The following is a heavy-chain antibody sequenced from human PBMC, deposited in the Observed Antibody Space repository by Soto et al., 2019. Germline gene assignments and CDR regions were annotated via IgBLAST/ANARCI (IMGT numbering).Heavy chain of an antibody. Sequence: PGESLKISCKGSGYTFTDYWIGWVRQLPGKGLELMGIIYPGDSDTRYSPSFQGHVTITVDKSTSTAYLQWNTLKASDTAMYYCARNISNFRYYYYAMYXWGQGTTVTVS. CDR1: GYTFTDYW. CDR3: ARNISNFRYYYYAMYX. J-gene: IGHJ6*02. CDR2: IYPGDSDT. V-gene: IGHV5-51*01. D-gene: IGHD1-20*01.